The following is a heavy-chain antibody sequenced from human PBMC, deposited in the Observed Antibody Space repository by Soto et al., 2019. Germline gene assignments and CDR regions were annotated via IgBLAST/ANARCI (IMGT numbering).Heavy chain of an antibody. CDR2: IYYSGST. CDR3: ARELRYPGTAVN. CDR1: GGSISSSSYY. J-gene: IGHJ4*02. V-gene: IGHV4-39*02. D-gene: IGHD1-1*01. Sequence: TSETLSLTCTVSGGSISSSSYYWGWIRQPPGKGLEWIGSIYYSGSTYYNPSLKSRVTISVDTSKNQFSLKLSSVTAADTAVYYCARELRYPGTAVNWGQGTLVTVSS.